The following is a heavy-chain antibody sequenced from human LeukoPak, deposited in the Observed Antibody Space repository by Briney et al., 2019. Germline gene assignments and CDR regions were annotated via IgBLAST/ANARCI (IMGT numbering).Heavy chain of an antibody. CDR2: IYYSGST. J-gene: IGHJ4*02. V-gene: IGHV4-30-4*01. D-gene: IGHD3-9*01. Sequence: SETLSLICTVSGGSISSGDYYWSWIRQPPGKGLEWIGYIYYSGSTYYNPSLKSRVTISVDTSKNQFSLKLSSVTAADTAVYYCAREPVQFDWSDYWGQGTLVTVSS. CDR1: GGSISSGDYY. CDR3: AREPVQFDWSDY.